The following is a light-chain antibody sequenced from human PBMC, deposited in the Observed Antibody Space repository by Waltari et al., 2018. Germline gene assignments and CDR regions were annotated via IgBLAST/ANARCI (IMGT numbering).Light chain of an antibody. Sequence: DIQMTQSPSSLSASVGDRVTITCRASQSITTYLNWYQLTPGKAPKLLIYAASSLQSGVPSRFSGGVSGRDFTLTISSLQPEDFATYYCQQSYSPVLTFGGGTKVEIK. CDR2: AAS. J-gene: IGKJ4*01. CDR1: QSITTY. V-gene: IGKV1-39*01. CDR3: QQSYSPVLT.